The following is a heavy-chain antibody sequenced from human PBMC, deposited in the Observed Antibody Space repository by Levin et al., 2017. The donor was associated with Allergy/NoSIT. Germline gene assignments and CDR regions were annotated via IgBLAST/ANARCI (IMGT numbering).Heavy chain of an antibody. CDR3: ATGQVSAFEI. CDR2: IVTNGAAT. Sequence: LSLTCAASGFPFTTYWMHWIRQAPGKGLVCVSFIVTNGAATHYADSVKGRFTISRDDAKNMLYLQMNNLRDEDTATYYCATGQVSAFEIWGQGTKVTVSS. CDR1: GFPFTTYW. J-gene: IGHJ3*02. V-gene: IGHV3-74*01.